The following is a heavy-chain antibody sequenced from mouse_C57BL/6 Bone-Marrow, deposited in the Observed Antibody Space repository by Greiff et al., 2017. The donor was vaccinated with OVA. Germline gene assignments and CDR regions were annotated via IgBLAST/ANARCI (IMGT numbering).Heavy chain of an antibody. CDR2: IHPNSGST. V-gene: IGHV1-64*01. J-gene: IGHJ2*01. Sequence: VQLQQPGAELVKPGASVKLSCKASGYTFTSYWMHWVKQRPGQGLEWIGMIHPNSGSTNYNEKFKSKATLTVDKSSSTAYMQLSSLTSEDSAVYDCARQGDYDGIDYWGQGTTLTVSS. CDR3: ARQGDYDGIDY. CDR1: GYTFTSYW. D-gene: IGHD2-4*01.